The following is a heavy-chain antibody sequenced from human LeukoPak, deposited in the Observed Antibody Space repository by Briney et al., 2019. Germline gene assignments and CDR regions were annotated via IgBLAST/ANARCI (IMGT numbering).Heavy chain of an antibody. CDR1: GYTFTSYD. D-gene: IGHD1-26*01. J-gene: IGHJ6*04. Sequence: VASVSVSCKASGYTFTSYDINWVRQAPGQGLEWMGWMNPNSGNTGYAQKFQGRVTMTRNTSISTAYMELSSLRSEDTAVCYCASDLREVGAPSYYYYGMDVWGKGTTVTVSS. CDR3: ASDLREVGAPSYYYYGMDV. V-gene: IGHV1-8*01. CDR2: MNPNSGNT.